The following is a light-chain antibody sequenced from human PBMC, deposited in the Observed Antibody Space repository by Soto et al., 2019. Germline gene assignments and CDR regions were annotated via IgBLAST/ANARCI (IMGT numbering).Light chain of an antibody. CDR3: QQCATSPLT. CDR1: QSVGNNY. CDR2: DAS. J-gene: IGKJ4*01. Sequence: EIVLTQSPCTLSLSPGERATLSCRASQSVGNNYLAWFQQKPGQAPRLLIDDASRRATGIPDRFSGSGSGTDFTLTISRLEPEDFAVYYCQQCATSPLTFGGGTKVEIK. V-gene: IGKV3-20*01.